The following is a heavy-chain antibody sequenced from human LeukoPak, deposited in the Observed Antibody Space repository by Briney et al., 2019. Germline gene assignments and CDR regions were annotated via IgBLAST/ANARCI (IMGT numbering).Heavy chain of an antibody. CDR2: ISDSGYNA. CDR1: GFTFSSYA. J-gene: IGHJ6*03. CDR3: ARVPASYYYGSGNYKVSRYYYMDV. V-gene: IGHV3-23*01. D-gene: IGHD3-10*01. Sequence: PGGSLRLSCAASGFTFSSYAMGWVRQAPGKGLEWVSTISDSGYNAYYADSVKGRFTISRDNAKNSLYLQMNSLRAEDTAVYYCARVPASYYYGSGNYKVSRYYYMDVWGKGTTVTVSS.